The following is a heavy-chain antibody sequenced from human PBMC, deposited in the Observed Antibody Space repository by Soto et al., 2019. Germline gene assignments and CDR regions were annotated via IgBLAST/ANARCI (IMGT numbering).Heavy chain of an antibody. Sequence: ASVKVSCKASGYTFTGYYMHWVRQAPGQGLEWMGWINPNSGGTNYAQKFQGWVTMTRDTSISTAYMELSRLRSDDTAVYYCAREANSGYDTCYYYMDVWGKGTTVTVSS. D-gene: IGHD5-12*01. CDR2: INPNSGGT. CDR3: AREANSGYDTCYYYMDV. CDR1: GYTFTGYY. J-gene: IGHJ6*03. V-gene: IGHV1-2*04.